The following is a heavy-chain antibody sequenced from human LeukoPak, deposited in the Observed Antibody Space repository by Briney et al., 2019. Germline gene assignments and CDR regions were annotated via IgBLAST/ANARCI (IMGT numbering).Heavy chain of an antibody. CDR2: ISSSSSTI. J-gene: IGHJ4*02. CDR3: ARVATFDWLLWVDY. CDR1: GFTFSSYS. Sequence: GGFLRLSCAASGFTFSSYSMNWVRQAPGKGLEWVSYISSSSSTIYYADSVKGRFTISRDNAKNSLYLQMNSLRAEDTAVYYCARVATFDWLLWVDYWGQGTLVTVPS. D-gene: IGHD3-9*01. V-gene: IGHV3-48*01.